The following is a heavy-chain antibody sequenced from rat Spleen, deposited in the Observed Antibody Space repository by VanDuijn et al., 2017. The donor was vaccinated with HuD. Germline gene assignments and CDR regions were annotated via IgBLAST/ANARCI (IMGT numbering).Heavy chain of an antibody. CDR1: GFTFINYY. V-gene: IGHV5-27*01. CDR2: ITNASGGT. CDR3: TTDTFYDGSYYPGGFDY. D-gene: IGHD1-12*02. J-gene: IGHJ2*01. Sequence: EVQLVESGGDLVQPGRSMKLSCAASGFTFINYYMAWVRQAPTKGLEWVASITNASGGTYYRDSVKGRFTISRDPAQNTLYLQMNSLRSEDTATYYCTTDTFYDGSYYPGGFDYWGQGVMVTVSS.